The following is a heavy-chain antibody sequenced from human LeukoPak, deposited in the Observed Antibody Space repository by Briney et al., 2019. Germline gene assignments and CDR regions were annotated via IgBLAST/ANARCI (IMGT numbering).Heavy chain of an antibody. V-gene: IGHV1-18*01. D-gene: IGHD2-15*01. CDR2: ISAYNGHT. CDR1: GYTFNSYG. Sequence: ASVKVSCKASGYTFNSYGISWVRQAPGQGLEWMGWISAYNGHTNYAQKFQGRVTMTTDTSTSTAYMELSSLRSEDTAVYYCARMSGYCSGDSCYGNNWFDPWGQGTLVTVSS. CDR3: ARMSGYCSGDSCYGNNWFDP. J-gene: IGHJ5*02.